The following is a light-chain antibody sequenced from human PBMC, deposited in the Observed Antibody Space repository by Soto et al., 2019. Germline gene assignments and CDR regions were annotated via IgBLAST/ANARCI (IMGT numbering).Light chain of an antibody. J-gene: IGLJ2*01. CDR3: AACADSLNTVV. CDR1: SSNIGSNT. Sequence: QSVLTQPPSASGTPGQRVTISCSGSSSNIGSNTVNWYQQLPGTAPTPLIYSNNQRPSGVPDRVSGSKSGTSGSLAISGLQSEYEAECYCAACADSLNTVVLVG. V-gene: IGLV1-44*01. CDR2: SNN.